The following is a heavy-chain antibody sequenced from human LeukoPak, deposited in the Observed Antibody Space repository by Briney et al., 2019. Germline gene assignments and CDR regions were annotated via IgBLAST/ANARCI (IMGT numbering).Heavy chain of an antibody. V-gene: IGHV6-1*01. D-gene: IGHD2-15*01. Sequence: SQTLSLTCAISGDSVSSNSAAWNWVRQSPSRGLEWLGRTFHRSKWYNDYAVFVKSRITINPDTSKNQFSLQLNSVTPEDTAVYYCARPTIYCSGGSCSDAFDIWGQGTMVTVSS. CDR2: TFHRSKWYN. CDR1: GDSVSSNSAA. J-gene: IGHJ3*02. CDR3: ARPTIYCSGGSCSDAFDI.